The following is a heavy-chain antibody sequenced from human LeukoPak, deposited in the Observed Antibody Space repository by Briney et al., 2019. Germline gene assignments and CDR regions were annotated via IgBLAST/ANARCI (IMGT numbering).Heavy chain of an antibody. CDR3: AEGESGDYFDY. V-gene: IGHV4-59*01. CDR1: GGSISSYY. J-gene: IGHJ4*02. D-gene: IGHD7-27*01. CDR2: IYYSGST. Sequence: SETLSLTCTVSGGSISSYYWSWIRQPPGKGLEWIGYIYYSGSTNYNPSLKSRVTISVDTSKNQFSPKLSSVTAADTAVYYCAEGESGDYFDYWGRGTLVTVSS.